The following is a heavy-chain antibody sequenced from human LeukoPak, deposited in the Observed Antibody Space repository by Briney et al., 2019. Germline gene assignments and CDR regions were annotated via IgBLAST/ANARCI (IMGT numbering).Heavy chain of an antibody. CDR1: GFTFSSYW. J-gene: IGHJ4*02. Sequence: GGSLRLSCAASGFTFSSYWMSWVRQAPGKGLEWVANIKQDGSKKSYVDSVKGRFTISRDNAKNSLYLQMNSLRAEDTAIYYCTRVGYIDEGIDYWGQGTLVTVSS. V-gene: IGHV3-7*04. CDR2: IKQDGSKK. D-gene: IGHD5-24*01. CDR3: TRVGYIDEGIDY.